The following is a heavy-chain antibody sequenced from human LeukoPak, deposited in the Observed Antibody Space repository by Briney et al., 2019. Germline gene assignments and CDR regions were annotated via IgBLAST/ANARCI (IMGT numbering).Heavy chain of an antibody. V-gene: IGHV3-9*03. Sequence: GGCLRLSCAASRVSFYDYAMHWVRQPPGKGLGRGSRINWNSGSIDSADSVKGRFIISRDNAKNSLYLQMNSLRPDDMALYYCAKAHEYSTSSGDYFENWGQGTLVTVSA. D-gene: IGHD6-6*01. CDR3: AKAHEYSTSSGDYFEN. CDR2: INWNSGSI. J-gene: IGHJ4*02. CDR1: RVSFYDYA.